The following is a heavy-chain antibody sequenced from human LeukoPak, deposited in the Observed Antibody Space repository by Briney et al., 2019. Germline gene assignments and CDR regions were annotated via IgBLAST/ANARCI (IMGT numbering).Heavy chain of an antibody. CDR1: GFTFSSYG. Sequence: PGGSLRLSCAASGFTFSSYGMHRVRQAPGKGLEWVAVIWYDGSNKYYADSVKGRFTISRDNSKNTLYLQMNSLRAEDTAVYYCAREQSYLTYFDYWGQGTLVTVSS. CDR3: AREQSYLTYFDY. J-gene: IGHJ4*02. CDR2: IWYDGSNK. V-gene: IGHV3-33*01.